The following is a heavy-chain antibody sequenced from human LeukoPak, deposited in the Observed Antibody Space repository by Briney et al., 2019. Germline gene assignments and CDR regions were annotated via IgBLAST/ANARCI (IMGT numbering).Heavy chain of an antibody. V-gene: IGHV4-61*01. J-gene: IGHJ6*02. CDR2: VHYSGSA. CDR1: GGSVRSDISH. CDR3: ARNRGWYATDV. Sequence: PSETLSLTCSVSGGSVRSDISHWSWIRQPPGKGLEWIGYVHYSGSANYNPSLESRVTMSLDRSKNQFSLELTSVTAADTAVYYCARNRGWYATDVWDQGAAVTVSS. D-gene: IGHD6-19*01.